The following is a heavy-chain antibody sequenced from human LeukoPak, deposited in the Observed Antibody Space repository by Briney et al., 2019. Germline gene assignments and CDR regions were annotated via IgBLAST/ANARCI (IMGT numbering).Heavy chain of an antibody. V-gene: IGHV3-7*01. D-gene: IGHD6-6*01. CDR1: GFTFSSYW. CDR3: ARDIGLRKAAPPGWFDP. J-gene: IGHJ5*02. Sequence: GGSLRLSCAASGFTFSSYWMSWVRQAPGKGLEWVASIKKDGSEKYCVDSVKGRFTTSRDNANNSLYLQMNSLRADDTAVYYCARDIGLRKAAPPGWFDPWGQGALVTVSS. CDR2: IKKDGSEK.